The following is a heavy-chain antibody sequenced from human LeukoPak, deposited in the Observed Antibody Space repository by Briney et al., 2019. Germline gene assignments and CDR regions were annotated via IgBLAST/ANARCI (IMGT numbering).Heavy chain of an antibody. CDR3: ARAIEVGAMTPFDY. V-gene: IGHV4-61*02. J-gene: IGHJ4*02. CDR1: GGSISSGSYY. D-gene: IGHD1-26*01. Sequence: SETLSLTCTVSGGSISSGSYYWSWIRQPAGKGLEWIGRIYSSGSTNYNPSLKSRVTISLDTSKNQFSLKLSSVTAADTAVYYCARAIEVGAMTPFDYWGQGTLVTVSS. CDR2: IYSSGST.